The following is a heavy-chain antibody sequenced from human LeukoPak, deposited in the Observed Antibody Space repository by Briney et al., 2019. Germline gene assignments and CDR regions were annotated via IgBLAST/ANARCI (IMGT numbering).Heavy chain of an antibody. V-gene: IGHV3-30*02. D-gene: IGHD1-26*01. CDR2: IRYDGSNK. J-gene: IGHJ4*02. CDR1: GFTFSSYG. Sequence: GGSLRLSCAASGFTFSSYGMHWVRQAPGKGLEWVAFIRYDGSNKYYADSVKGRFTISRDNSKNTLYLQMKSLRAEDTAVYYCARDSRNSGSYYPGYWGQGTLVTVSS. CDR3: ARDSRNSGSYYPGY.